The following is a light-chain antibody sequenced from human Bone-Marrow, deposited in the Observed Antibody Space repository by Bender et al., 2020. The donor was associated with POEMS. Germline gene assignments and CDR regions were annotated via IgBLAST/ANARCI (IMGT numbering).Light chain of an antibody. CDR1: SSDVGGHNY. CDR2: EVN. V-gene: IGLV2-8*01. Sequence: QSALTQPASVSGSPGQSITISCTGSSSDVGGHNYVPWYQQPPDKAPKLIIFEVNERPSGVPDRFSGSKSANTASLTVSGLQAEDEAAYFCSSYAGGTTYVFGTGTKVTVV. CDR3: SSYAGGTTYV. J-gene: IGLJ1*01.